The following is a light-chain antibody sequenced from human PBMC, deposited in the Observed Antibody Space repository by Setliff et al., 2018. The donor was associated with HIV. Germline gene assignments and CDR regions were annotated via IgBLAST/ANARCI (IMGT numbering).Light chain of an antibody. V-gene: IGLV2-14*01. CDR1: SNDVGDYNY. CDR3: SSYAITNTLP. Sequence: QSVLAQPASVSGSPGQSIIISCTGTSNDVGDYNYVSWYQQHPGKAPKLIIYEVRNRPSGVSDRFSGSKSGNTASLTISGLQAEDEADYYFSSYAITNTLPFGTGTKVTVL. J-gene: IGLJ1*01. CDR2: EVR.